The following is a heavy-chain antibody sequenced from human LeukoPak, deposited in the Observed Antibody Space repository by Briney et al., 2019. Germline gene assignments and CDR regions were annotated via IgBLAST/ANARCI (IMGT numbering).Heavy chain of an antibody. CDR2: INPNSGGT. J-gene: IGHJ3*02. V-gene: IGHV1-2*02. CDR3: ARGGYSSSSPPYTFDI. Sequence: ASVKVSCKASGYTFTGYYMHWVRQAPGQGLEWMGWINPNSGGTNYAQKFQGRVTMTRDTSISTAYMELSRLRSDDTAVYYCARGGYSSSSPPYTFDIWGQGTMVTVSS. CDR1: GYTFTGYY. D-gene: IGHD6-6*01.